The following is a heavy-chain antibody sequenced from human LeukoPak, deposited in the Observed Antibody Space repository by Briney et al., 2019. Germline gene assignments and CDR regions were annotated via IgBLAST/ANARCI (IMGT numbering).Heavy chain of an antibody. CDR2: ISPSGDII. CDR1: GFTFSDYY. CDR3: ARETVAGTFDY. V-gene: IGHV3-11*01. J-gene: IGHJ4*02. D-gene: IGHD6-19*01. Sequence: GGSLRLSCAASGFTFSDYYISWIREAPGKGLEWVSDISPSGDIISYADSVKGRFIISRDYAKESLHLQMNSLRVEDSAVYYCARETVAGTFDYWGQGTQVTVSS.